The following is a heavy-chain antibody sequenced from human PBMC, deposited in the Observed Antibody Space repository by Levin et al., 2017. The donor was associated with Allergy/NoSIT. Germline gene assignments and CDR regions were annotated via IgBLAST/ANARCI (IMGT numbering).Heavy chain of an antibody. CDR3: ARAPHCSGGSCYRGQYYYYGMDV. Sequence: PGGSLRLSCAGSGFIFSDYWMSWVRQAPGKGLEWVANIKQDGSEKYYVDSVKGRFTISRDNAKNSLYLQMNSLRAEDTAVYYCARAPHCSGGSCYRGQYYYYGMDVWGQGTTVTVSS. J-gene: IGHJ6*02. D-gene: IGHD2-15*01. CDR2: IKQDGSEK. V-gene: IGHV3-7*01. CDR1: GFIFSDYW.